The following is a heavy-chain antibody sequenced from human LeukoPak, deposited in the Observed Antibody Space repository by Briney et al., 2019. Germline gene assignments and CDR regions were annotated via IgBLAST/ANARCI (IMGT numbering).Heavy chain of an antibody. V-gene: IGHV3-21*01. D-gene: IGHD2-8*01. CDR1: GFTFSSYA. Sequence: GGSLRLSCAASGFTFSSYAMSWVRQAPGKGLEWVSSISSSSSYIYYADSVKGRFTISRDNAKNSLYLQMNSLRAEDTAVYYCASHSSYLTPYWGQGTLVTVSS. CDR2: ISSSSSYI. J-gene: IGHJ4*02. CDR3: ASHSSYLTPY.